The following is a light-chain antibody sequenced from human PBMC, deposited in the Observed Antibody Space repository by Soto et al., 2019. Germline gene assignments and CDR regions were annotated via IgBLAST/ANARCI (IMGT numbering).Light chain of an antibody. V-gene: IGKV1-5*01. CDR1: QSISSW. Sequence: DIQMTQSRSTLSASVGDRVTITCRASQSISSWLAWYQQKPGKAPKLLIYDASSLESGVPSRFSGSGSGTEFTLPISSLQPDDFATYYCQQYNSYSRTFGQGTKVDI. J-gene: IGKJ1*01. CDR3: QQYNSYSRT. CDR2: DAS.